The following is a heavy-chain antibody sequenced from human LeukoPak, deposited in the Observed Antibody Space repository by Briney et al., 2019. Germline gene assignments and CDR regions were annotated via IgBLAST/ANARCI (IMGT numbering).Heavy chain of an antibody. CDR1: GGSFSGYY. V-gene: IGHV4-34*01. D-gene: IGHD2-15*01. CDR2: INHSGST. CDR3: ARLVAAKGPFDY. J-gene: IGHJ4*02. Sequence: SETLSLTCAVYGGSFSGYYWSWIRQPPGKGLEWVGEINHSGSTNYNPSLKSRVTISVDTSKNQLSLKLSSVTAADTAVYYCARLVAAKGPFDYWGQGTLVTVSS.